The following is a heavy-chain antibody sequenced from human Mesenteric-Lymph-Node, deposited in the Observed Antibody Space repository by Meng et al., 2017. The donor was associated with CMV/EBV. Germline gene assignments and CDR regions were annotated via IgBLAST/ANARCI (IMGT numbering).Heavy chain of an antibody. J-gene: IGHJ4*02. CDR2: IYYSGST. CDR1: GGSISSGGYY. Sequence: SETLSLTCTVSGGSISSGGYYWSWIRQHPGKGLEWIGYIYYSGSTYYNPSLKSRVTISVDTSKNQFSLKLSSVTAADTAVYYCARGFRPYYFDYWGQGTLVTVSS. CDR3: ARGFRPYYFDY. V-gene: IGHV4-31*03.